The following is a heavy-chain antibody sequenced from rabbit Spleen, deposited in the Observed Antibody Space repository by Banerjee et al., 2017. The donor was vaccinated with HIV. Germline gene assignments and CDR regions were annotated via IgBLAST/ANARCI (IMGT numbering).Heavy chain of an antibody. CDR2: INIVTGKS. CDR1: GFSFSNKAV. J-gene: IGHJ4*01. Sequence: QEQLVESGGGLVKPEGSLKLSCTASGFSFSNKAVMCWVRQAPGKGLEWIACINIVTGKSVYASWAKGRFMMSRTSSTTVTLQMTSLTAADTATYFCARDLVSVIGWNFNLWGPGTLVTVS. CDR3: ARDLVSVIGWNFNL. D-gene: IGHD1-1*01. V-gene: IGHV1S45*01.